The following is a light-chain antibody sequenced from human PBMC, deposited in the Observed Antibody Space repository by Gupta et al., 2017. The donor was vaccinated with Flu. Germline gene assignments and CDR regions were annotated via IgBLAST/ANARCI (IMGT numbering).Light chain of an antibody. CDR3: ALYMGSGISV. CDR2: NTN. Sequence: QPVVNQEPSLSVSPGGTVTPTCGLCSGSVSTGYIPSWYQQTPGQAPRTLIYNTNSRSSGVPDRFSGSILGNKAALTITGAQADDESDYYCALYMGSGISVFGGGTKLTVL. J-gene: IGLJ2*01. V-gene: IGLV8-61*01. CDR1: SGSVSTGYI.